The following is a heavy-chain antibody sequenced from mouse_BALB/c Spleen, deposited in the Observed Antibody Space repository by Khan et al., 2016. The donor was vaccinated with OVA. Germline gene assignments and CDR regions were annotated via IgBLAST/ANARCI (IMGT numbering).Heavy chain of an antibody. J-gene: IGHJ4*01. CDR1: GYTFTTAG. Sequence: QIQLVQSGPELKKPGETVRISCKASGYTFTTAGIQWVQQMPGKGLKWIGWINTHSGVPKYAQDFKGRFAFSLEISVNTAYLQITNLKTEDTATYFCARGGDAYYRNDGGAMEYGGQGTTVTVSS. V-gene: IGHV9-4*02. CDR3: ARGGDAYYRNDGGAMEY. CDR2: INTHSGVP. D-gene: IGHD2-14*01.